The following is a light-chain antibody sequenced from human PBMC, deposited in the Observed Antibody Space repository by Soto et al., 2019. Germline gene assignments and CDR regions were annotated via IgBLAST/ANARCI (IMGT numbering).Light chain of an antibody. Sequence: QSVLTQPPSVSGAPGQRVIISCTVSDSNTGAGFDVHWYQHLPGTAPKLLIYGSTIRASGVPDRFSGSKSGASASLAITALQAEDEADYYCQSYDNSLNGVLFGGGTKLTVL. V-gene: IGLV1-40*01. CDR2: GST. CDR1: DSNTGAGFD. J-gene: IGLJ2*01. CDR3: QSYDNSLNGVL.